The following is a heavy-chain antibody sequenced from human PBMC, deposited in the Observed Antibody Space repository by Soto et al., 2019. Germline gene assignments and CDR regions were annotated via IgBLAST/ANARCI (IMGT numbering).Heavy chain of an antibody. J-gene: IGHJ4*02. D-gene: IGHD2-15*01. CDR1: GGSINSGDSY. CDR3: ARDAPGVAPY. V-gene: IGHV4-31*03. CDR2: INYRGST. Sequence: QVQLQESGPGLVRPSQPLSLICTVSGGSINSGDSYWNWLRQHPEKGLECIGYINYRGSTFYNPSLNRRIIISVATSKNQFSLKLSSVTAADPAVYYCARDAPGVAPYCGQGTLVTVSS.